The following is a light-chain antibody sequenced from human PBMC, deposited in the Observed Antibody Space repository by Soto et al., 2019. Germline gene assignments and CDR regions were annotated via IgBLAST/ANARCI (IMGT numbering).Light chain of an antibody. CDR2: EVS. CDR3: SSYTSSSTLGV. CDR1: SSDVGGYNY. V-gene: IGLV2-14*01. J-gene: IGLJ2*01. Sequence: QSALTQPASGSRSPGQSITISCTGTSSDVGGYNYVSWYQQHPGKAPKLMIYEVSNRPSGVSNRFSGSKSGNTASLTISGLQAEDEADYYCSSYTSSSTLGVFGGGTKLTVL.